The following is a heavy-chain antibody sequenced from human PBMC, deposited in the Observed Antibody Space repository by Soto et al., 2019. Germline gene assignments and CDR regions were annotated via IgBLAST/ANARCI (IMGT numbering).Heavy chain of an antibody. Sequence: SETLSLTCTVSGGSISSSSYYWGWIRQPPGKGLEWIGSIYYSGSTYYNPSLKSRVTISVNTSKNQFSLKLSSVTAADTAVYYCARPSAMVRGVILLRFDIWGQGTMVTVSS. CDR3: ARPSAMVRGVILLRFDI. J-gene: IGHJ3*02. D-gene: IGHD3-10*01. V-gene: IGHV4-39*01. CDR1: GGSISSSSYY. CDR2: IYYSGST.